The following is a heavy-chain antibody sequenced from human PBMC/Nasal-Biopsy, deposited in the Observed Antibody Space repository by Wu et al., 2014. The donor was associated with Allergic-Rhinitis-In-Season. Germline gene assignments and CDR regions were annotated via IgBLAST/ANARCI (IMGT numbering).Heavy chain of an antibody. Sequence: ALVKLTQTLRLTCSFSGFSLNISGMGVAWVRQPRKEPASRLALIFWDDDTRYSPSLKSRLLITKDSAKNVVVLQMTDMDPQDTATYFCARRSYFGNWFDPWGQGTMVTVSS. CDR2: IFWDDDT. CDR1: GFSLNISGMG. CDR3: ARRSYFGNWFDP. J-gene: IGHJ5*02. D-gene: IGHD2-21*01. V-gene: IGHV2-5*08.